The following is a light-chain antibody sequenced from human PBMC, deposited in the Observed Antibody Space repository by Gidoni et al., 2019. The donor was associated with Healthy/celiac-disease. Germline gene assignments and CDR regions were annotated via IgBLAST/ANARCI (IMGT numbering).Light chain of an antibody. CDR3: QQYGSSPPWT. V-gene: IGKV3-20*01. CDR2: GAS. Sequence: EIVLTQTPGTLSLSPGERATLSCRASQRVSSSYLAWYQQKPGQAPRLRIYGASSPATGLPDRLSGSGSGTAFTLTISRLEPEDFAVYYCQQYGSSPPWTFGQGTKVEIK. CDR1: QRVSSSY. J-gene: IGKJ1*01.